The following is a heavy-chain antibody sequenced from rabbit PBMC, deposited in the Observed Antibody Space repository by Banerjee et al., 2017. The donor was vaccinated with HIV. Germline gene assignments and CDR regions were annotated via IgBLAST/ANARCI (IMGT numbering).Heavy chain of an antibody. CDR1: GFSFSNGYV. CDR3: ARETYDDYGNYDL. CDR2: INTISGDT. D-gene: IGHD2-1*01. Sequence: QEQLEESGGDLVKPEGSLTLTCTASGFSFSNGYVMCWVRQAPGKGLEWIACINTISGDTVYATWAKGRFSISKASWTTVTVQMTSLTAADTATYFCARETYDDYGNYDLWGPGTLVTVS. V-gene: IGHV1S45*01. J-gene: IGHJ4*01.